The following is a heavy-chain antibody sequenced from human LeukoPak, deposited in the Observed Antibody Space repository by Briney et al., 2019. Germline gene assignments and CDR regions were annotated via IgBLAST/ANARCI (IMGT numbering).Heavy chain of an antibody. D-gene: IGHD2-2*02. CDR2: ISWNSGSI. CDR1: GFIFDNYG. CDR3: ARDLGSRPAAIGYCYYHMDV. V-gene: IGHV3-9*01. Sequence: GGSLRLSCAASGFIFDNYGMHWVRQAPGKGLEWVSGISWNSGSIAYADSVKGRFTISRDNAKISLYLQMNSLRNEDTALYYCARDLGSRPAAIGYCYYHMDVWGQGTTVTVSS. J-gene: IGHJ6*02.